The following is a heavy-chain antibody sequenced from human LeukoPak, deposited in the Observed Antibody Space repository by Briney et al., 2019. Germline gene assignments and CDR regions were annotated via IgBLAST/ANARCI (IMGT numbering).Heavy chain of an antibody. CDR2: IYYSGST. V-gene: IGHV4-39*07. D-gene: IGHD3-22*01. CDR3: ARRGDSSGYYYEGYFDY. Sequence: SETLSLTCTVSGGSISSSSYYWGWIRQPPGKGLEWIGSIYYSGSTYYNPSLKSRVTISVDTSKNQFSLKLSSVTAADTAVYYCARRGDSSGYYYEGYFDYWGQGTLVTVSS. CDR1: GGSISSSSYY. J-gene: IGHJ4*02.